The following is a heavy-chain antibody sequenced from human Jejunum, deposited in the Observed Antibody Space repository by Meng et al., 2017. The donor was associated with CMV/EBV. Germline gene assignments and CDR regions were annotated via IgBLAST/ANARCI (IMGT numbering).Heavy chain of an antibody. J-gene: IGHJ6*02. D-gene: IGHD2-8*01. CDR1: FSSYE. V-gene: IGHV3-48*03. Sequence: FSSYEMNWVRQAPGKGLEWLSHIDSSGSTTSYTDSVKGRFTISRDNAKNSLYLQMNRLRAEDTALYYCAREPAVYAPPDYYGMDVWGQGTTVTAP. CDR2: IDSSGSTT. CDR3: AREPAVYAPPDYYGMDV.